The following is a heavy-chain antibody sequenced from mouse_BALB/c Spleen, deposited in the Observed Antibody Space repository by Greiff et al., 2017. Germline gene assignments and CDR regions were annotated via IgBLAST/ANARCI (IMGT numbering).Heavy chain of an antibody. J-gene: IGHJ4*01. Sequence: EVQRVESGGGLVQPGGSRKLSCAASGFTFSSFGMHWVRQAPEKGLEWVAYISSGSSTIYYADTVKGRFTISRDNPKNTLFLQMTSLRSEDTAMYYCAIDGYYSYYYAMDYWGQGTSVTVSS. CDR3: AIDGYYSYYYAMDY. D-gene: IGHD2-3*01. CDR2: ISSGSSTI. CDR1: GFTFSSFG. V-gene: IGHV5-17*02.